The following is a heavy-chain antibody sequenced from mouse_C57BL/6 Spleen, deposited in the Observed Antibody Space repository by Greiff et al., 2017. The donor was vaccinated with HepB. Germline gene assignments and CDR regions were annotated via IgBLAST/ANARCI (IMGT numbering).Heavy chain of an antibody. Sequence: QVQLQQSGAELVRPGASVTLSCKASGYTFTDYEMHWVKQTPVHGLEWIGAIDPETGGTAYNQKFKGKAILTADKSSSTAYMELRSLTSEDSAVYYCTRRNGYYGTYFDYWGQGTTLTVSS. CDR2: IDPETGGT. CDR1: GYTFTDYE. D-gene: IGHD1-1*01. J-gene: IGHJ2*01. CDR3: TRRNGYYGTYFDY. V-gene: IGHV1-15*01.